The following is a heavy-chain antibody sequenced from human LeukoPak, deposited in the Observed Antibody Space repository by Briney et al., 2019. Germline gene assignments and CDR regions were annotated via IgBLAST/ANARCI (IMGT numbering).Heavy chain of an antibody. CDR2: ISSSSSYI. D-gene: IGHD3-22*01. V-gene: IGHV3-21*01. CDR3: ARASIVVVTHNWFDP. Sequence: GGSLRLSCAASGFTFSSYSMNWVRQAPGKGLEGVSSISSSSSYIYYADSVKGRFTISRDNAKNSLYLQMNSLRAEDTAVYYCARASIVVVTHNWFDPWGQGTLVTVSS. J-gene: IGHJ5*02. CDR1: GFTFSSYS.